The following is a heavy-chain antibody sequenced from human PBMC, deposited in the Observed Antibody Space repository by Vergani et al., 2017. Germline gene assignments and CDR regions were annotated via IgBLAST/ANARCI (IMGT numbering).Heavy chain of an antibody. CDR2: ITQSGSNS. CDR3: AKVGRSEVAGTFGAFDI. CDR1: GFTYRSHP. Sequence: EVQLLESGGGLVQPGGTLKLSCEASGFTYRSHPMSWVRQFSGRGLEWISSITQSGSNSYYSDSVKGRFTISRDNSKNTLYLQMESLRAEDTAVYYCAKVGRSEVAGTFGAFDIWGQGTMVTVSS. J-gene: IGHJ3*02. D-gene: IGHD6-19*01. V-gene: IGHV3-23*01.